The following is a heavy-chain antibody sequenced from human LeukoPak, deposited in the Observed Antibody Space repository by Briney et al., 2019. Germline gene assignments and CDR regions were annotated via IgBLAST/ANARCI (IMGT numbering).Heavy chain of an antibody. CDR1: GYTFTSYD. Sequence: ASVKVSCKASGYTFTSYDINWVRQATRQGLEWMGWMNPNSGNTGYAQKFQGRVTMTRNTSISTAYMELSSLRSEDTAVYYCARVDGLGYCSSTSCYPGYWFDPWGQGTLVTVSS. CDR2: MNPNSGNT. CDR3: ARVDGLGYCSSTSCYPGYWFDP. V-gene: IGHV1-8*01. D-gene: IGHD2-2*01. J-gene: IGHJ5*02.